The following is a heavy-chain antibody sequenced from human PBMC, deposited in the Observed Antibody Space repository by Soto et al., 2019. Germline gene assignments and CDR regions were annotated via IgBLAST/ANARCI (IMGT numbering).Heavy chain of an antibody. V-gene: IGHV4-39*01. CDR3: ARRLYYDSSGFEGGGMDV. J-gene: IGHJ6*02. Sequence: PSQTLSLTCTVSAGSISSSRYYGCRLRQPPGKGLEWIGSIYYSGSTYYNPSLKSRVTISVDTSKNQFSLKLSSVTAADTAVYYCARRLYYDSSGFEGGGMDVWGQGTTVT. CDR2: IYYSGST. CDR1: AGSISSSRYY. D-gene: IGHD3-22*01.